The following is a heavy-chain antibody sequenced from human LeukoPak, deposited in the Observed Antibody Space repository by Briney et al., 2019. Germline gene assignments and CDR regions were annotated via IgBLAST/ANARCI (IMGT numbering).Heavy chain of an antibody. J-gene: IGHJ6*03. CDR2: IYVTGT. D-gene: IGHD3-16*02. CDR1: GGSIGTYY. CDR3: ARHIGGGIEDMDV. V-gene: IGHV4-59*08. Sequence: SETLSLTCIVSGGSIGTYYWSWIRRSPGKGLEWIGYIYVTGTRYNPYLQSRVTISVDRSRNQFFLKMSSVTAADTAVYYCARHIGGGIEDMDVWGKGTKVIVSS.